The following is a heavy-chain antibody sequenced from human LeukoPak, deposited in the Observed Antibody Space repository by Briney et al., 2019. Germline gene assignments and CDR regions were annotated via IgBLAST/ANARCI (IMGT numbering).Heavy chain of an antibody. CDR2: ISGTSSYI. V-gene: IGHV3-21*01. J-gene: IGHJ4*02. CDR3: ARGTLLTPFDY. Sequence: GGSLRLSCAASGFTFSSYSMNWVRQAPGKGLEWVSSISGTSSYIYYADSVKGRFTISRDNAKNSLFLQMNSLRAEDTAVYYCARGTLLTPFDYWGQGTLVTVSS. D-gene: IGHD3-9*01. CDR1: GFTFSSYS.